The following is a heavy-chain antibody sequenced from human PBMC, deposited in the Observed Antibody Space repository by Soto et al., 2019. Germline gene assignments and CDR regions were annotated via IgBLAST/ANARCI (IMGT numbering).Heavy chain of an antibody. CDR2: TYWNDDR. Sequence: PTLVNPTQTLTLTCTFSGFSFSTSGVGVGWIRQPPGKALEWLTLTYWNDDRRYSPSLRSRLTITKDTSKYQVFLTMTNMDPADTDTYYCVSGRFPHWFDPWGQGILVTVSS. J-gene: IGHJ5*02. CDR1: GFSFSTSGVG. CDR3: VSGRFPHWFDP. D-gene: IGHD3-10*01. V-gene: IGHV2-5*04.